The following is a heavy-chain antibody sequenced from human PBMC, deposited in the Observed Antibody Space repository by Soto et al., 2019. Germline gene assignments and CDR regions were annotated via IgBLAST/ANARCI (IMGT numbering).Heavy chain of an antibody. CDR3: ARDPVLQWLGTYYYYYGMDV. Sequence: GASVKVSCKASGYTFTSYAMHWVRQAPGQRLEWMGWINAGNGNTKYSQKFQGRVTITRDTSASTAYMELSSLRSEDTAVYYCARDPVLQWLGTYYYYYGMDVWGQGTTVTVSS. CDR1: GYTFTSYA. D-gene: IGHD6-19*01. J-gene: IGHJ6*02. V-gene: IGHV1-3*01. CDR2: INAGNGNT.